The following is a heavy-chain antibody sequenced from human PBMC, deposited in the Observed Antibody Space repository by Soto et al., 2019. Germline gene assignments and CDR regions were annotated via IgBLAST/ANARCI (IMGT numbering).Heavy chain of an antibody. CDR3: TSSALIDYYYYYGMDV. J-gene: IGHJ6*02. CDR1: GFTFSGSA. D-gene: IGHD3-22*01. Sequence: GGSLRLSCAASGFTFSGSAMHWVRQASGKGLEWVGRIRSKANSYATAYAASVKGRFTISRDDSKNTAYLQMNSLKTEDTAVYYCTSSALIDYYYYYGMDVWGQGTTVTVSS. V-gene: IGHV3-73*01. CDR2: IRSKANSYAT.